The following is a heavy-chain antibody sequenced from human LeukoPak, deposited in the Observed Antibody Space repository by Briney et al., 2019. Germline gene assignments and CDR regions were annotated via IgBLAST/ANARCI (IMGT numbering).Heavy chain of an antibody. CDR3: AKGKARDGMDV. J-gene: IGHJ6*02. Sequence: GESLKISFKGSGYRFTSYWIGWVRQMPGKGLEWMGIIYPGDSDTRYSPSFQGQVTISADKSISTAYLQWSSLKASDTARYYCAKGKARDGMDVWGQGTTVTVSS. CDR2: IYPGDSDT. V-gene: IGHV5-51*01. CDR1: GYRFTSYW.